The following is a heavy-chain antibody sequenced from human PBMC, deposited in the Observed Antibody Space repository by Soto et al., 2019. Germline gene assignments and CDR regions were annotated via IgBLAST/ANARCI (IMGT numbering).Heavy chain of an antibody. Sequence: EVQLVESGGGLVQPGGSLRVSCAASGFTFSSYWMHWVRQAPGKGLVWVSRINSDGSSTSYAYSVKGRFTISRDNAKNTLYLQMNSLRAEDTAIYYCARRGAVAGLHYWGQGTLVTVSS. D-gene: IGHD6-19*01. CDR2: INSDGSST. J-gene: IGHJ4*02. V-gene: IGHV3-74*01. CDR1: GFTFSSYW. CDR3: ARRGAVAGLHY.